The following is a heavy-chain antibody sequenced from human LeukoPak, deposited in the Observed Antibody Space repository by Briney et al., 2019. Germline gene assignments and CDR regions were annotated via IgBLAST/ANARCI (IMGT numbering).Heavy chain of an antibody. D-gene: IGHD3-10*01. CDR3: ARQSRDGSKTRGYYFDY. J-gene: IGHJ4*02. V-gene: IGHV5-51*01. CDR1: GYIFTNYW. Sequence: HGESLKISCQVSGYIFTNYWIGWVRQRPGKGLESMGSIYPADSDTTYSPSFQGQVTLSADKSISTVYLQWSSLRASDTAMYYCARQSRDGSKTRGYYFDYWAGGTQVTVSS. CDR2: IYPADSDT.